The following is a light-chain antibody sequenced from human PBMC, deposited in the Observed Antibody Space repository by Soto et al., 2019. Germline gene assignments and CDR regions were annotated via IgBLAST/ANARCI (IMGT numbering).Light chain of an antibody. CDR2: DVI. Sequence: QSALTQPRSVSGSPGQSVPISCTGTSSDVGVYNYVSWYQQHPGKAPQLVIYDVIKRPSGVPYRFSGSKSGNTASLTISGLQAEDEADYYCCSYAGSSLWVFGGGTKVTVL. J-gene: IGLJ3*02. V-gene: IGLV2-11*01. CDR3: CSYAGSSLWV. CDR1: SSDVGVYNY.